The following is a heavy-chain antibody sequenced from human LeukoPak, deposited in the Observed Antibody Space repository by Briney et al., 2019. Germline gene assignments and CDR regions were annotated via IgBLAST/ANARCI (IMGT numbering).Heavy chain of an antibody. J-gene: IGHJ5*02. V-gene: IGHV4-34*01. D-gene: IGHD2-8*01. Sequence: SETLSLTCAVYGGSFSGYYWSWIRQPPGKGLEWIGEINHSGSTNYNPSLKSRVTISVDTSKNQFSLKLSSVTAADTAVYYCARVYCTNGVCYNSRGWLDPWGQGTLVTVSS. CDR1: GGSFSGYY. CDR2: INHSGST. CDR3: ARVYCTNGVCYNSRGWLDP.